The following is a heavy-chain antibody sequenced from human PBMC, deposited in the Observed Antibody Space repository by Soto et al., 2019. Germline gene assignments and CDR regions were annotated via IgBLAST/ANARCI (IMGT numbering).Heavy chain of an antibody. CDR2: INSDGSST. J-gene: IGHJ6*02. D-gene: IGHD3-9*01. Sequence: GGSLRLSCAASGFTFSSYWMHWVRQAPGKGLVWVSRINSDGSSTSYADSVKGRFTISRDNAKNTLYLQMNSLRAEDTAVYYCARAETNYDILTGCPGVYYYGMDVWGQGTTATVSS. CDR1: GFTFSSYW. V-gene: IGHV3-74*01. CDR3: ARAETNYDILTGCPGVYYYGMDV.